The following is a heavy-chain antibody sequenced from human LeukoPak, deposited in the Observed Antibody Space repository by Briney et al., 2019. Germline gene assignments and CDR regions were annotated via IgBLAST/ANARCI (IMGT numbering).Heavy chain of an antibody. D-gene: IGHD6-19*01. CDR2: ISYSWST. CDR1: GGSISSSSYY. J-gene: IGHJ4*02. V-gene: IGHV4-39*01. Sequence: SETLSLTCTVSGGSISSSSYYWGWIRQPPGKGLEWIGSISYSWSTYYNPSLKSRVTISVDTSKNQFSLKLSSVTAADTAVYYCARGQQWLVRPSFDYWGQGTLVTVSS. CDR3: ARGQQWLVRPSFDY.